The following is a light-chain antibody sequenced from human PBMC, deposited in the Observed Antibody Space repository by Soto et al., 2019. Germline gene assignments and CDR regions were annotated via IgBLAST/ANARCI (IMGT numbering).Light chain of an antibody. CDR1: SSDVGGYNY. V-gene: IGLV2-8*01. CDR2: EVI. Sequence: QSVLTQPPSASGSPGQSVTISCTGTSSDVGGYNYVSWYQHHPGKAPKLMIYEVIRRPSGVPDRFSGSKSGNTASLTVSRLQAEDEADYYCSSYAGSDNHVFGTGTKVTVL. J-gene: IGLJ1*01. CDR3: SSYAGSDNHV.